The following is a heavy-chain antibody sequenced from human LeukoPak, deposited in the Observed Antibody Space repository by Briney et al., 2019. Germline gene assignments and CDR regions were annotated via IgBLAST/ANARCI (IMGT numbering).Heavy chain of an antibody. J-gene: IGHJ4*02. CDR2: ISDSGAYT. CDR3: AKDGLGSGWYPVFPALRYFDY. D-gene: IGHD6-19*01. CDR1: GFTFSSCA. Sequence: GGTLRLSCAASGFTFSSCAMSWVRQAPGKGLEWVSAISDSGAYTYYADSVKGRFTISRDNSKNTLYLQMNSLRAEDTAVYYCAKDGLGSGWYPVFPALRYFDYWGQGTLVTVSS. V-gene: IGHV3-23*01.